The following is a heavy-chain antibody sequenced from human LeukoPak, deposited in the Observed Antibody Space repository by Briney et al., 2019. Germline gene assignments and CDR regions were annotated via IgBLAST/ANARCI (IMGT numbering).Heavy chain of an antibody. D-gene: IGHD3-3*01. Sequence: KSSETLSLTCAVYGGSFSHYYWSWIRQPPGKGLEWIGEINHSGSTNYNPSLKSRVTISVDTSKNLFSLNLSSVTAADTAVYYCARGSSGYDFYGYWGQGTLVTVSS. CDR3: ARGSSGYDFYGY. CDR2: INHSGST. J-gene: IGHJ4*02. V-gene: IGHV4-34*01. CDR1: GGSFSHYY.